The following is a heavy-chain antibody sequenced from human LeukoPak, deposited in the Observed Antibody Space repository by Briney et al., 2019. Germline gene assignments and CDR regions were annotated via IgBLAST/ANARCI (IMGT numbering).Heavy chain of an antibody. CDR3: ARDFRYGDQIDY. J-gene: IGHJ4*02. D-gene: IGHD4-17*01. CDR2: IKQDGSEK. Sequence: GGSLRLSCAASGFTFSSYSMNWVRQAPGKGLEWVANIKQDGSEKYYVDSVKGRFTISRDNAKNSLYLQMNSLRAEDTAVYYCARDFRYGDQIDYWGQGTLVTVSS. CDR1: GFTFSSYS. V-gene: IGHV3-7*01.